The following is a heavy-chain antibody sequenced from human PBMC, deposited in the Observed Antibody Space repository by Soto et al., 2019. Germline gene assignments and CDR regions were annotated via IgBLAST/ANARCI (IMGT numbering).Heavy chain of an antibody. D-gene: IGHD2-15*01. CDR1: GYTFTSYG. J-gene: IGHJ4*02. V-gene: IGHV1-18*01. Sequence: ASVKVSCKASGYTFTSYGISWVRQAPGQGLEWMGWISAYNGNTNYAQKLQGRVTMTTDTSTSTTYMELRSLRSDDTAVYYCVVAAQPYYFDYWGQGTLVTVSS. CDR3: VVAAQPYYFDY. CDR2: ISAYNGNT.